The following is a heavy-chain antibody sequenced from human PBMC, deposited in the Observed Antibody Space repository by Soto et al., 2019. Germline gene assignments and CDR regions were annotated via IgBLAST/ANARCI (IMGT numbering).Heavy chain of an antibody. J-gene: IGHJ6*02. V-gene: IGHV3-33*01. D-gene: IGHD3-22*01. CDR3: ARHDYYDSSGSSYYGMDV. CDR2: IWYDGSNK. CDR1: GFTFSSYG. Sequence: PGGSLRLSCAASGFTFSSYGMHWVRQAPGKGLEWVAVIWYDGSNKYYADSVKGRFTISRDNSKNTLYLQMNSLRAEDTAVYYCARHDYYDSSGSSYYGMDVWGQGTTVTVSS.